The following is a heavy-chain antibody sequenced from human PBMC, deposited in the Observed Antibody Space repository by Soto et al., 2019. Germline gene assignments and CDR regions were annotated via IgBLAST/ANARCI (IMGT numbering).Heavy chain of an antibody. D-gene: IGHD2-15*01. J-gene: IGHJ6*02. CDR2: ISYDGSNK. CDR3: ASREDIVVVVAGYYYGMDV. V-gene: IGHV3-30*03. CDR1: GFTFSSYG. Sequence: PGGSLRLSCAASGFTFSSYGMHWVRQAPGKGLEWVAVISYDGSNKYYADSVKGQFTISRDNSKNTLYLQMNSLRAEDTAVYYCASREDIVVVVAGYYYGMDVWGQGTTVTVSS.